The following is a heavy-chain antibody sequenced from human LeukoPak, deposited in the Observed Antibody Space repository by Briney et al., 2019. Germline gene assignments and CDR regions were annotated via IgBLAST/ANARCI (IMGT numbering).Heavy chain of an antibody. CDR3: AKSTFLEWLLFY. V-gene: IGHV3-30*18. Sequence: PGGSLRLSCAASGFTFSTYGMHWVRQAPGKGLEWVAIISYDGTNKYYADSVKGRFTISRDNSKNTLYLQMNSLRVEDTAVYYCAKSTFLEWLLFYWGQGTLVTVSS. CDR2: ISYDGTNK. J-gene: IGHJ4*02. D-gene: IGHD3-3*01. CDR1: GFTFSTYG.